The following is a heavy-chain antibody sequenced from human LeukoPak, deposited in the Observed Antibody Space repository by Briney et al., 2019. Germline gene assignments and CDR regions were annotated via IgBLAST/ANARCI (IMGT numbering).Heavy chain of an antibody. CDR3: VRDGGVSGYDLLDY. D-gene: IGHD5-12*01. Sequence: GGTLRLSCAASGFPFHNYWMTWVRQAPGKGLEWVAQVNQDGSEAHYADSVKARFTISRDNAKSSVSLQMNSLRAEDTAVYYCVRDGGVSGYDLLDYWGQGTLVTVSS. V-gene: IGHV3-7*01. CDR2: VNQDGSEA. J-gene: IGHJ4*02. CDR1: GFPFHNYW.